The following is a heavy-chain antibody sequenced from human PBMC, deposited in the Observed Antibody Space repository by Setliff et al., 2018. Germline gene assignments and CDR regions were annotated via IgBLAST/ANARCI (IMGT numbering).Heavy chain of an antibody. Sequence: SETLSLTCAVSGGSVKSHYWSWIRQTPEKGLEWIGFVFYSGDTNYNPSLKSRVTMSVDTSKNQFSLKLTSVTAADTAMYYCARDTSSDWAAWFDPWSQGILVTVSS. CDR3: ARDTSSDWAAWFDP. D-gene: IGHD6-19*01. V-gene: IGHV4-59*02. J-gene: IGHJ5*02. CDR1: GGSVKSHY. CDR2: VFYSGDT.